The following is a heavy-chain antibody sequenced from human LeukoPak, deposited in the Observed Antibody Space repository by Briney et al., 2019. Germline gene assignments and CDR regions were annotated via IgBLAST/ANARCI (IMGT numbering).Heavy chain of an antibody. D-gene: IGHD5-18*01. CDR2: IYYTGST. Sequence: PSETLSLTCTVSGGSISSSSYYWGWIRQPPGKGLEWIGSIYYTGSTYNNPSLKSRVTISVDTSKNQFSLKLNSVTAADTAVYYCARQVTRLYSFGPFYFHYWGQGTLVTVSS. V-gene: IGHV4-39*07. CDR1: GGSISSSSYY. J-gene: IGHJ4*02. CDR3: ARQVTRLYSFGPFYFHY.